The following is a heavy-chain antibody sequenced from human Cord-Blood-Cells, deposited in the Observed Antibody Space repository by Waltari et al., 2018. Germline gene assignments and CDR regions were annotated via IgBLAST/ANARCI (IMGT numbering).Heavy chain of an antibody. CDR1: GFSLSTSGGG. CDR3: ALGDILTGYYDY. V-gene: IGHV2-5*01. CDR2: IYWNDDK. Sequence: QITLKESGPTLVKPTQTLTLTCPFSGFSLSTSGGGVGWIRQPPGKALEWLALIYWNDDKRYSPSLKSRLTITKDTSKNQVVLTMTNMDPVDTATYYCALGDILTGYYDYWGQGTLVTVSS. D-gene: IGHD3-9*01. J-gene: IGHJ4*02.